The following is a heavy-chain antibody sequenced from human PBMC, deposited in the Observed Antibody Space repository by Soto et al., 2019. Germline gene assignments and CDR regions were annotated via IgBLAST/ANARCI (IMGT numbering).Heavy chain of an antibody. Sequence: SDTLSLTCTVFGGSISSINYYCVWIRQPPGKGLEWIGSIYYSGSTYYNPSLKSRVTISVDTSKNQFSLKLSSVTAADTAVYYCARSSSGSYFDYWGQGTLVTVS. CDR3: ARSSSGSYFDY. J-gene: IGHJ4*02. CDR1: GGSISSINYY. CDR2: IYYSGST. V-gene: IGHV4-39*01. D-gene: IGHD1-26*01.